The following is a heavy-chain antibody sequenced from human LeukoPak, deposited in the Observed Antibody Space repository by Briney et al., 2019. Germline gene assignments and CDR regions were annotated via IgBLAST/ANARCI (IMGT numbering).Heavy chain of an antibody. CDR1: GFTLSSYA. V-gene: IGHV3-30-3*01. CDR3: AGGAGDYYDSSGYYRY. D-gene: IGHD3-22*01. J-gene: IGHJ4*02. CDR2: ISYDGSNK. Sequence: GGSLRLSCAASGFTLSSYAMHWVRQAPGKGLEWVAVISYDGSNKYYADSVKGRFTISRDNSKNTLYLQMNSLRAEDTAVYYCAGGAGDYYDSSGYYRYWGQGTLVTVSS.